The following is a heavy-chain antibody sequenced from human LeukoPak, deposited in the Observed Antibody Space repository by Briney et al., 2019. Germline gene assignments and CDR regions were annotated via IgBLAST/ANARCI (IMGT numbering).Heavy chain of an antibody. CDR1: GYTFTSYG. J-gene: IGHJ6*02. CDR3: ARVPRQWAQDYYYYGMDV. V-gene: IGHV1-18*01. CDR2: ISAYNGNT. Sequence: GASVKDSCKASGYTFTSYGISWVRQAPAQGLEWMGWISAYNGNTNYAQKLQGRVTMTTDTSTSTAYMELRSLRSDDTAVYYCARVPRQWAQDYYYYGMDVWGQGTTVTVSS. D-gene: IGHD6-19*01.